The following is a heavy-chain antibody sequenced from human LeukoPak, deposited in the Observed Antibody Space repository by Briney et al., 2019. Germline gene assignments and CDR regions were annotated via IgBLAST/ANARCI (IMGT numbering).Heavy chain of an antibody. CDR1: GGTFSSYA. Sequence: GASVKVSCKASGGTFSSYAISWVRQAPGQRLEWVGWISAYNCDTKYAQKFQGRVTMTTDTSTNTAYMELGSLRSDDTALYYCARDLGIDYYDTSGYYTGTLYFFDYWGQGTLVTVSS. J-gene: IGHJ4*02. CDR2: ISAYNCDT. D-gene: IGHD3-22*01. CDR3: ARDLGIDYYDTSGYYTGTLYFFDY. V-gene: IGHV1-18*01.